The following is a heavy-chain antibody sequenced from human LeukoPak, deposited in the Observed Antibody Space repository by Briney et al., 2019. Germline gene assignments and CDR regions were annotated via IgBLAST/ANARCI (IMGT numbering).Heavy chain of an antibody. CDR2: IYYSGST. CDR1: GGSVSNYY. V-gene: IGHV4-30-4*08. J-gene: IGHJ4*02. CDR3: AREGDDSSGKYYFDY. D-gene: IGHD3-22*01. Sequence: PSETLSLTCAVSGGSVSNYYWDWVRQPPGKGLEWIGYIYYSGSTYYNPSLKSRVTISVDTSKNQFSLKLSSVTAADTAVYYCAREGDDSSGKYYFDYWGQGTLVTVSS.